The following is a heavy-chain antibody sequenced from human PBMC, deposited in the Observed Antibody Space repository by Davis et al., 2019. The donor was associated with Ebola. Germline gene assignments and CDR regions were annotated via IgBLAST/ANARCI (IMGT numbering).Heavy chain of an antibody. J-gene: IGHJ5*02. Sequence: HTGGSLRLSCAASEFTFSSFWMHWVRQVPGKGLVWISHISGDGTTTNYADSVKGRFTISRDNAKNMVYLQMNSLRAEDTAVYYCARAYDLWSGYQFPWFDPWGQGTLVTVAS. V-gene: IGHV3-74*01. CDR2: ISGDGTTT. D-gene: IGHD3-3*01. CDR3: ARAYDLWSGYQFPWFDP. CDR1: EFTFSSFW.